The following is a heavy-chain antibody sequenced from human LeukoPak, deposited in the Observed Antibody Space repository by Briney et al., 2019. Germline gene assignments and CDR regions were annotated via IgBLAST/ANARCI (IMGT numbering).Heavy chain of an antibody. CDR2: IIPIFGTA. CDR3: ARAGQLLRGNWLDP. CDR1: GGTFSSYA. Sequence: SVKVSCKASGGTFSSYAISWVRQAPGQGLEWMGGIIPIFGTANYAQKFQGRVTITADESTSTAYMELSSLRSEDTAVYYCARAGQLLRGNWLDPGAREPWSPSPQ. V-gene: IGHV1-69*01. J-gene: IGHJ5*02. D-gene: IGHD2-2*01.